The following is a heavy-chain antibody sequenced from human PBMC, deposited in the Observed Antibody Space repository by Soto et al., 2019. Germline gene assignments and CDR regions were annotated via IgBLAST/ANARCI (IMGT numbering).Heavy chain of an antibody. CDR2: ISGSGGST. Sequence: GESLRLSCAASGFTFSSYAMSWVRQAPGKGLEWVSAISGSGGSTYYADSVKGRFTISRDNYKNTLYLQMNSPRAEDTAVYYCAKDTRTWHYDYHTSTYQYAPYDAFDIWGQGTMVTVSS. J-gene: IGHJ3*02. CDR1: GFTFSSYA. CDR3: AKDTRTWHYDYHTSTYQYAPYDAFDI. V-gene: IGHV3-23*01. D-gene: IGHD3-22*01.